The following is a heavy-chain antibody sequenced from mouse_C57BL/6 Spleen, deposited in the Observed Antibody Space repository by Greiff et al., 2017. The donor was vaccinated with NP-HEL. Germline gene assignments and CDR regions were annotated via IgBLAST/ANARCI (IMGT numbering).Heavy chain of an antibody. CDR2: IDPSDSYT. V-gene: IGHV1-50*01. Sequence: QVQLQQPGAELVKPGASVKLSCKASGYTFTSYWMQWVKQRPGQGLEWIGEIDPSDSYTNYNQKFKGKATLTVDTSSSTAYMQLSSLTSEDSAVYYCAITGTGFDYWGQGTTLTVSS. J-gene: IGHJ2*01. CDR3: AITGTGFDY. CDR1: GYTFTSYW. D-gene: IGHD4-1*01.